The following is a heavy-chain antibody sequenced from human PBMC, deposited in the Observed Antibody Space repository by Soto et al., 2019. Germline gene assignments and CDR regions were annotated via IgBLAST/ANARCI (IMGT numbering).Heavy chain of an antibody. V-gene: IGHV3-53*01. CDR2: IYSGGST. CDR3: STSSRNEYHFAMDA. CDR1: GLSVSSSD. J-gene: IGHJ6*02. D-gene: IGHD6-6*01. Sequence: GGSLRLSCAASGLSVSSSDMSWVRQASGKGLEWVSVIYSGGSTHDADSVKGRFTISRDNSKNTVHLQMSSLRVDDTAVYFCSTSSRNEYHFAMDAWGQGTTVTVSS.